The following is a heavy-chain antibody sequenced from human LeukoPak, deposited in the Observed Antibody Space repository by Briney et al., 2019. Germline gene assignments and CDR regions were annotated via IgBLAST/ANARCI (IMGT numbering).Heavy chain of an antibody. CDR1: GYSISSGYY. CDR2: IYHSGSN. J-gene: IGHJ4*02. D-gene: IGHD5-24*01. Sequence: PSETLSLTCAVSGYSISSGYYWAWIRQPPGKGLEWIGSIYHSGSNYYNPSLKSRVTISIDTSKNQFSLKPTSVTAADTAVYYCARRDGYNGEFDYWGQGTLVTVSS. V-gene: IGHV4-38-2*01. CDR3: ARRDGYNGEFDY.